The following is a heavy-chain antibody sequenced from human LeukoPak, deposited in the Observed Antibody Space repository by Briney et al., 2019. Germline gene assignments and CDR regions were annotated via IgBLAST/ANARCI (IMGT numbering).Heavy chain of an antibody. J-gene: IGHJ6*03. Sequence: GGSLRLSCAASGFTFSSYWMSWVRQAPGKGLEWVANIKQDGSEKYFVDSVKGRFTISRDNAKNSLYLQMNSLRAEDTAVYYCAREIADDYYYYYMDVWGKGTMVTVSS. CDR3: AREIADDYYYYYMDV. CDR2: IKQDGSEK. D-gene: IGHD2-21*01. V-gene: IGHV3-7*01. CDR1: GFTFSSYW.